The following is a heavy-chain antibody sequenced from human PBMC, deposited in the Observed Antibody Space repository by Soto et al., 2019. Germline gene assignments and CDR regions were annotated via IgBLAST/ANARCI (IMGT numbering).Heavy chain of an antibody. J-gene: IGHJ4*02. CDR2: IYYSGSA. CDR1: GGSTSSYY. Sequence: PSETLSLTCTVSGGSTSSYYWSWIRQPPGKGLEWIGSIYYSGSANNNPSLKSRVHISLDTSDNQFSLNLSSVTAADTAVYYCARHASDLWSAMPFWGQGTLVTVSS. D-gene: IGHD3-3*01. CDR3: ARHASDLWSAMPF. V-gene: IGHV4-59*08.